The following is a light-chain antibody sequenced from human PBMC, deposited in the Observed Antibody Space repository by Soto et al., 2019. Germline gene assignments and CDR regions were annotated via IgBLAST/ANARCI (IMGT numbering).Light chain of an antibody. V-gene: IGKV3-15*01. CDR1: QSVSGN. CDR2: GAS. Sequence: EIVMTQSPATLSVSPGERATLSCRASQSVSGNLAWYQQKPGQAPRLLIYGASTRATGIPASISGSGSGTEFTLTISSLQSEDFAVYYCQQYNNWPRTFGQGTKVEIK. CDR3: QQYNNWPRT. J-gene: IGKJ1*01.